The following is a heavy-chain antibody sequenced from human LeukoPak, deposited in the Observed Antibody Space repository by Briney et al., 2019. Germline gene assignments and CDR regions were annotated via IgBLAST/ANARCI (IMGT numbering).Heavy chain of an antibody. D-gene: IGHD3-3*01. V-gene: IGHV3-64D*06. J-gene: IGHJ4*02. CDR2: ISSNGGST. Sequence: PGGSLRLSCSASGFTFSSYAMHWVRQAPGKGLEYVSAISSNGGSTYYADSVKGRFTISRDNSKNTLYLQMSSLRAEDTAVYYCVKGDYDFWSGYEFDYRGQGTLVTVSS. CDR1: GFTFSSYA. CDR3: VKGDYDFWSGYEFDY.